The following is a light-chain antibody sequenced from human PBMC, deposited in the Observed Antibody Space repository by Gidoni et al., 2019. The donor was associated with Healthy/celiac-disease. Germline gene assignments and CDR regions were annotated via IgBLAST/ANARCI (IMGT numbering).Light chain of an antibody. CDR3: QQYDNLPYT. Sequence: DTQMTQSPSSLSASVGDRVTITCQASQDISKYLNWYQQKPEKAPKLLIYDASNLETGVPSRFSGSRSGTDFTFTISSLKPEDIATYYCQQYDNLPYTFGQGTKLEIK. J-gene: IGKJ2*01. V-gene: IGKV1-33*01. CDR1: QDISKY. CDR2: DAS.